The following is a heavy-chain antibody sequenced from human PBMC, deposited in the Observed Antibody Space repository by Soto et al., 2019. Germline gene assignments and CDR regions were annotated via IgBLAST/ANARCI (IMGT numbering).Heavy chain of an antibody. V-gene: IGHV1-69*01. Sequence: QVQLVQSGAEVKKPESSVKVSCKGSGGTFSSYAISWVRQAPGQGLEWMGGIIPIFGTANYAQKFQGRVTITADESTSTAYMELSSLRSEDTAVYYCARDDPAVELLSFGYWGQGTLVTVSS. J-gene: IGHJ4*02. CDR3: ARDDPAVELLSFGY. D-gene: IGHD1-26*01. CDR2: IIPIFGTA. CDR1: GGTFSSYA.